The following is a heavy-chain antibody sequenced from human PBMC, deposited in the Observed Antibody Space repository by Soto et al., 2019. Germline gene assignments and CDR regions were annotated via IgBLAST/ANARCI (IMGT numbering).Heavy chain of an antibody. V-gene: IGHV3-23*01. J-gene: IGHJ3*02. Sequence: EVQLLESGGGLVQPGGSLRLSCAASGFTFITYAMSWVRQAPGKGLEWVSDINVSGAGTYYADSVKGRFTISRDNSKNTVYLQMNSLRAEDTALYYWATYDYGGNSRAFDIWGQGTMVTVSS. CDR2: INVSGAGT. D-gene: IGHD4-17*01. CDR3: ATYDYGGNSRAFDI. CDR1: GFTFITYA.